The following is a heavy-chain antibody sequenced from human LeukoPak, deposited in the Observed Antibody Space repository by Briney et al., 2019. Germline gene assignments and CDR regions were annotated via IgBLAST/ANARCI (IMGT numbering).Heavy chain of an antibody. CDR1: GYSSTGYY. CDR2: INVNNGDT. V-gene: IGHV1-2*02. D-gene: IGHD1-7*01. J-gene: IGHJ5*02. Sequence: ASVKVSCKASGYSSTGYYMHWVRQAPGQGLEWMGWINVNNGDTNYAQKFQGRVTVTRDTSISTAYMELSRLRSDDTAVYYCARDWDPITGTTRWFDPWGQGTLVTVSS. CDR3: ARDWDPITGTTRWFDP.